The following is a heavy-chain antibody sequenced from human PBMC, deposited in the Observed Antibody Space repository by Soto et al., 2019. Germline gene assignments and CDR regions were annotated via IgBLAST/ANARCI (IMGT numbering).Heavy chain of an antibody. CDR2: ISGSGGST. CDR1: GFTFSSYA. CDR3: AKGDRLKKSGWFDP. V-gene: IGHV3-23*01. J-gene: IGHJ5*02. Sequence: GESLKISCAASGFTFSSYAMSWVRQAPGKGLEWVSAISGSGGSTYYADSVKGRFTISRDNSKNTLYLQMNSLRAEDTAVYYCAKGDRLKKSGWFDPWGQGTLVTVSS. D-gene: IGHD3-10*01.